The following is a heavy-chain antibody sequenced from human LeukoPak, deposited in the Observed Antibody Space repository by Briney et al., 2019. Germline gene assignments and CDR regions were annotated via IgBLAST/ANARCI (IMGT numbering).Heavy chain of an antibody. J-gene: IGHJ4*02. D-gene: IGHD3-10*01. CDR3: ARAPSGYYGSGSYYGRYYFDY. CDR2: IYYSGST. V-gene: IGHV4-30-4*01. CDR1: GXSISSGDYY. Sequence: SETLSLTCTVSGXSISSGDYYWSWIRQPPGKGLEWIGYIYYSGSTYYNPSLESRVAISVGTSQNQFSLKLSSVTAADTAVYYCARAPSGYYGSGSYYGRYYFDYWGQGTLVTVSS.